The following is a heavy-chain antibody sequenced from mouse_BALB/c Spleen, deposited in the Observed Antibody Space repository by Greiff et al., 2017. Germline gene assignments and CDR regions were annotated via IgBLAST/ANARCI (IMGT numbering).Heavy chain of an antibody. J-gene: IGHJ4*01. D-gene: IGHD3-3*01. Sequence: EVMLVESGGGLVQPGGSRKLSCAASGFTFSSFGMHWVRQAPEKGLEWVAYISSGSSTIYYADTVKGRFTISRHNPKNTLFLQMTSLRSEDTAMYYCARRGGGTGAMDYWGQGTSVTVSS. CDR3: ARRGGGTGAMDY. V-gene: IGHV5-17*02. CDR1: GFTFSSFG. CDR2: ISSGSSTI.